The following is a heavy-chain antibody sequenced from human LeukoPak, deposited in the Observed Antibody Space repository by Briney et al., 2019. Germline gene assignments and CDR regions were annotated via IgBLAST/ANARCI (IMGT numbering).Heavy chain of an antibody. CDR1: GYTFTSYG. D-gene: IGHD2-8*01. CDR2: ISAYNGNT. Sequence: ASVKVSCKASGYTFTSYGISWVRQAPGQGLEWMGWISAYNGNTNYAQKLQGRVTMTTDTSTSTAYMQLRSLRSDHTAVYYCARGNSLLMVSYFDYWGQGTLVTVSS. J-gene: IGHJ4*02. V-gene: IGHV1-18*04. CDR3: ARGNSLLMVSYFDY.